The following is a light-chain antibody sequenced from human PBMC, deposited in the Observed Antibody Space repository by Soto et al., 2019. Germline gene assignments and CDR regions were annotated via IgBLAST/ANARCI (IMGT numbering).Light chain of an antibody. Sequence: IVMTQSPATLSVSPGERDTLSCWASRGISSNLAWYQQKTGQAPRLLIYDASNRATGIPARFSGSGSGKDFTLTISSLEPEDFAFSYCLQRSNWPQILSFGGGTKVDIK. CDR2: DAS. CDR1: RGISSN. V-gene: IGKV3-11*01. CDR3: LQRSNWPQILS. J-gene: IGKJ4*01.